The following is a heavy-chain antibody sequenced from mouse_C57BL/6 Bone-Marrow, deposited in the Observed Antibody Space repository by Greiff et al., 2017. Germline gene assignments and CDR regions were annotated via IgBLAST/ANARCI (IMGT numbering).Heavy chain of an antibody. CDR1: GYTFTDYY. Sequence: VQLQQSGPVLVKPGASVKMSCKASGYTFTDYYMNWVKQSHGKSLEWIGDINPYNGGTSYNQKFKGKATLTVDKSSSTAYMELNILTSEDSAVYYCARGGMGYAMDYWGQGTSVTVSS. CDR2: INPYNGGT. V-gene: IGHV1-19*01. J-gene: IGHJ4*01. CDR3: ARGGMGYAMDY.